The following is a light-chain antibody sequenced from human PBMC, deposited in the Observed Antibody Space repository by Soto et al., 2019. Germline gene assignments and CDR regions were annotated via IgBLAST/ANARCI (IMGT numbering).Light chain of an antibody. CDR2: ETS. J-gene: IGKJ4*01. Sequence: EIVLTQSPGTLSLSVGERVTLSCRASQSVSSYLAWYQQTPGQAPRLLIYETSNRATGTPDRFSGSGSGTDFTLTIRRLEPEDFTVYYCQQYGSSPLTFGGGTTVEIK. V-gene: IGKV3-20*01. CDR1: QSVSSY. CDR3: QQYGSSPLT.